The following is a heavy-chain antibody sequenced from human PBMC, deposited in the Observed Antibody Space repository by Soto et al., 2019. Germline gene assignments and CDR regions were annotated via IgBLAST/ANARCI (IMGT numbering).Heavy chain of an antibody. CDR2: IIPIFGTA. J-gene: IGHJ2*01. CDR3: ARDPDYYDSSGSFWYFDL. V-gene: IGHV1-69*12. Sequence: QVQLVQSGAEVKKPGSSVKVSCKASGGTFSSYAISWVRQAPGQGLEWRGGIIPIFGTANYAQKFQGRVTITADESTSTAYMELSSLRSEDTAVYYCARDPDYYDSSGSFWYFDLWGRGTLVTVSS. CDR1: GGTFSSYA. D-gene: IGHD3-22*01.